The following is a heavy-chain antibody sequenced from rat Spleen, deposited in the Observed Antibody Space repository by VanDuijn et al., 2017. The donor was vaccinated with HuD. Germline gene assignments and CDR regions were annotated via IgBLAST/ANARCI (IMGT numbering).Heavy chain of an antibody. V-gene: IGHV5S10*01. CDR1: GFTFSDYY. CDR2: IIYDGSRT. J-gene: IGHJ4*01. CDR3: ATHRLDA. Sequence: EVRLVESGGDLVRPGRSLRLSCAASGFTFSDYYMAWVRQAPKKGLEWVATIIYDGSRTYYRDSVKGRFTISRDNAKSTLYLQMDSLRSEDTATYYCATHRLDAWGQGASVTVSS.